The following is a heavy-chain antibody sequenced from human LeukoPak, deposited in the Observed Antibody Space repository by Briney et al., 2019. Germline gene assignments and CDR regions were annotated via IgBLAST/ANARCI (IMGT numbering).Heavy chain of an antibody. CDR3: ARHFEGPGYFGPGSYFGNWFDP. Sequence: GESLKISCKGSGYSFTSYWISWVRQMPGKGLEWMGKIDPSDSYTNYSPSFQGHVTISADKSITTAYLQWSSLKASDTAMYYCARHFEGPGYFGPGSYFGNWFDPWGQGTLVTVSS. J-gene: IGHJ5*02. V-gene: IGHV5-10-1*01. CDR1: GYSFTSYW. D-gene: IGHD3-10*01. CDR2: IDPSDSYT.